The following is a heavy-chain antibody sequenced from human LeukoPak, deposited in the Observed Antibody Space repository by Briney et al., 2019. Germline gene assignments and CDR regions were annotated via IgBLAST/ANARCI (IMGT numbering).Heavy chain of an antibody. D-gene: IGHD2-15*01. CDR3: ARGGPRYCSGGSCYFGY. V-gene: IGHV3-30-3*01. J-gene: IGHJ4*02. Sequence: GGSLRLSCAASGFTFSSYAMHWVRQAPGKGLEWVAVISYDGSNKYYADSVKGRFTISRDNSKNTLYLQMNSLRAEDTAVYYCARGGPRYCSGGSCYFGYWGQGTLVTVSS. CDR2: ISYDGSNK. CDR1: GFTFSSYA.